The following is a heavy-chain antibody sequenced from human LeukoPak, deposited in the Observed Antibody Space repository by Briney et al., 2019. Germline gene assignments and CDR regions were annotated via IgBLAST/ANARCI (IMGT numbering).Heavy chain of an antibody. CDR3: ARVLGGNHFIDY. CDR1: GGSISSYY. V-gene: IGHV4-59*01. D-gene: IGHD4-23*01. CDR2: IYYSGST. Sequence: SETLSLTCTVSGGSISSYYWSWLRQPPGKGLEGIGYIYYSGSTNYNPPLKSRVTISLDTSKNQFSLKLSSVTAADTAVYYCARVLGGNHFIDYWGQGTLVTVSS. J-gene: IGHJ4*02.